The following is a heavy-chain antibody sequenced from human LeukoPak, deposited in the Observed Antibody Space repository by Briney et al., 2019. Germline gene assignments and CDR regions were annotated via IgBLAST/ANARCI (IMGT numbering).Heavy chain of an antibody. CDR3: AREEGLGSSGWPDY. Sequence: EGSLRLSCAASGFTFSSYSMNWVRQAPGKGLEWVSSISSSSSYIYYADSVKGRFTISRDNAKNSLYLQMNSLRAEDTAVYYCAREEGLGSSGWPDYWGQGTLVTVSS. CDR2: ISSSSSYI. D-gene: IGHD6-19*01. J-gene: IGHJ4*02. CDR1: GFTFSSYS. V-gene: IGHV3-21*01.